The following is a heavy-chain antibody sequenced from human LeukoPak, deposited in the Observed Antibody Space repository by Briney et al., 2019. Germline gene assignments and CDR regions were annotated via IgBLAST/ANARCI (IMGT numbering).Heavy chain of an antibody. CDR2: ISPSDST. D-gene: IGHD3-22*01. V-gene: IGHV3-23*01. CDR3: AKDYDSSGWAAFDI. J-gene: IGHJ3*02. Sequence: GGSLRLSCAASGLTFSNYAMNWVRQAPGKGLEWVSAISPSDSTYYADSVKGRFTISRDNSKNTLYLQMNSLRAEDTAVYYCAKDYDSSGWAAFDIWGQGTMVTVSS. CDR1: GLTFSNYA.